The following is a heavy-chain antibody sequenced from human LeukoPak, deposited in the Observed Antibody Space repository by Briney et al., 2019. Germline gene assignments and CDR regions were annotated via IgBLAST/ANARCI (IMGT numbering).Heavy chain of an antibody. Sequence: PSETLSLTGTGSGESISSDTYYYSWIRQPAGKRLEWTGGIYASGNSNYNAYLKSRVTISIDTSKNQFSLRLSSVIAADAAVYYCAGTRRYCSGGSCYHWFDPWGQGTLATVSS. V-gene: IGHV4-61*02. CDR2: IYASGNS. D-gene: IGHD2-15*01. J-gene: IGHJ5*02. CDR3: AGTRRYCSGGSCYHWFDP. CDR1: GESISSDTYY.